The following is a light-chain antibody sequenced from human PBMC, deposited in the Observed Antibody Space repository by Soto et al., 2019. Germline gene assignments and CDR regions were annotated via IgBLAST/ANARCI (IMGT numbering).Light chain of an antibody. J-gene: IGLJ3*02. CDR3: AAWDDSLSGSSV. V-gene: IGLV1-47*01. Sequence: QAVVTQPPSASGTPGQRVTISCSGSSSNFGSNYVYWYQQLPGTAPKLLIYRNNQRPSGVPDRFSGSKSGTSASLAISGLQSDDEADYSCAAWDDSLSGSSVFGGGTELTVL. CDR2: RNN. CDR1: SSNFGSNY.